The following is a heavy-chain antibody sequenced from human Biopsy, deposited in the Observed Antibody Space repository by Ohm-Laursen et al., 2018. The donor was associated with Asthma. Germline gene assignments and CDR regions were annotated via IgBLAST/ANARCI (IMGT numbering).Heavy chain of an antibody. CDR1: GFTFGDYW. D-gene: IGHD3-3*02. CDR2: IKHDGSEK. CDR3: ARTFHFWSPYHAEHYQL. V-gene: IGHV3-7*01. Sequence: SLRLSCAAPGFTFGDYWMSWVRQVPGKGLEWVANIKHDGSEKNHVDSLKGRFTISRDNAKNSLYLQMNSLRAEDTVVYYCARTFHFWSPYHAEHYQLWGQGTLVTVPS. J-gene: IGHJ1*01.